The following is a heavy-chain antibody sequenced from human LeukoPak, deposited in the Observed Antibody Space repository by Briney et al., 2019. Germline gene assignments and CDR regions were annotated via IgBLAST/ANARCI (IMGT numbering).Heavy chain of an antibody. Sequence: PSETLSLTCTVPGGSISSYYWSWIRQPPGKGLEWIGYIYYSGSTNYNPSLKSRVTISVDTSKNQFSLKLSSVTAADTAVYYCARAGRDGYNGDYWGQGTLVTVSS. CDR3: ARAGRDGYNGDY. D-gene: IGHD5-24*01. CDR2: IYYSGST. V-gene: IGHV4-59*01. J-gene: IGHJ4*02. CDR1: GGSISSYY.